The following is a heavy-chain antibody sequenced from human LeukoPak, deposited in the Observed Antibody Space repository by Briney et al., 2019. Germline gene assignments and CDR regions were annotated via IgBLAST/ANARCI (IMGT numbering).Heavy chain of an antibody. Sequence: GGSLRLSCAASGFTVSSNSMSWVRQAPGKGLEWVSVIYSGSSTYYADSVKGRFTISRDNSKNTLYLQMNSLRAEDTAVYYCARGRAGSYCAYWGQGTLVTVSS. D-gene: IGHD1-26*01. J-gene: IGHJ4*02. CDR1: GFTVSSNS. CDR3: ARGRAGSYCAY. V-gene: IGHV3-66*01. CDR2: IYSGSST.